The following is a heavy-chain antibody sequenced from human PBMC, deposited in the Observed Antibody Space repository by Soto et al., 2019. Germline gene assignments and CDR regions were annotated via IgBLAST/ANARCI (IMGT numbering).Heavy chain of an antibody. CDR2: ISYDGRYK. Sequence: QVQQVESGGGVVQPGSSLRLSCTVSGITFSTYGMHWVRQAPGKGLEWVALISYDGRYKYYADSLKGRVTIFRDNSKNTLYMQINSLTAEDTAVYYCANDGSSAWSLGNWGQGTLVTVSS. D-gene: IGHD6-19*01. V-gene: IGHV3-30*18. CDR1: GITFSTYG. CDR3: ANDGSSAWSLGN. J-gene: IGHJ4*02.